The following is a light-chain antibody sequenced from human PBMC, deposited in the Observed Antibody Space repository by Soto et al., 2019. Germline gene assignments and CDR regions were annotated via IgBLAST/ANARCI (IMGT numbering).Light chain of an antibody. Sequence: DIQMTQSPSSLSASLGDRVTITCRASQGIRNYLAWYQQKPGKVPKLLIYAASTLQSGVPSRFSGSGSGTDFTLTINSLQPEDFASYYCQQSYDISPITFGQGTRLEIK. CDR3: QQSYDISPIT. V-gene: IGKV1-27*01. CDR2: AAS. CDR1: QGIRNY. J-gene: IGKJ5*01.